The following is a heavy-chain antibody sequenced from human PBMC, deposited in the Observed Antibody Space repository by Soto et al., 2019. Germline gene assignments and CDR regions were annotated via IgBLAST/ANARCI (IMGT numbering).Heavy chain of an antibody. CDR1: GLSFSGYY. Sequence: SETLSLTCAVYGLSFSGYYWSWIRQPPGKGLEWIGEINHSGSTNYNPSLKSRVTISVDTSKNQFSLKLSSVTAADTAVYYCARAAAGQKFDYWGQGTLVTVSS. D-gene: IGHD6-13*01. CDR2: INHSGST. V-gene: IGHV4-34*01. J-gene: IGHJ4*02. CDR3: ARAAAGQKFDY.